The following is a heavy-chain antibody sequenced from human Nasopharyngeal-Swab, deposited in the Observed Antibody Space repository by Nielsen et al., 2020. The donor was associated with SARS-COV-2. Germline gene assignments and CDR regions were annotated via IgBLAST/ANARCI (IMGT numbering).Heavy chain of an antibody. V-gene: IGHV3-74*01. CDR3: SRDRNGDYGDY. CDR1: GFTFSSYW. D-gene: IGHD4-17*01. J-gene: IGHJ4*02. CDR2: INSDGSST. Sequence: GGSLRLSCAASGFTFSSYWMHWVRQAPGKGLVWVSRINSDGSSTSYADSVKGRFTISRDNAKNTLYLQMNSLRAEDTAVYYCSRDRNGDYGDYWGQGTLVTVSS.